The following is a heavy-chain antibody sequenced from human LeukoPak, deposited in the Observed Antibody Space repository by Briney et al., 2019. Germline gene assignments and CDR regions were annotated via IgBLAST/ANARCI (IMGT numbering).Heavy chain of an antibody. D-gene: IGHD3-22*01. J-gene: IGHJ4*02. V-gene: IGHV4-39*02. CDR1: GGSISSSSYS. CDR3: ATDLRDDSSGYYSPDFDY. Sequence: SETLSLTCTVSGGSISSSSYSWGWIRQPPGKGLEWIGSIYYSGSTYYNPSLKSRVIISVDTSKNQFSLKLSSVTAADTAVYYCATDLRDDSSGYYSPDFDYWGQGTLVTVSS. CDR2: IYYSGST.